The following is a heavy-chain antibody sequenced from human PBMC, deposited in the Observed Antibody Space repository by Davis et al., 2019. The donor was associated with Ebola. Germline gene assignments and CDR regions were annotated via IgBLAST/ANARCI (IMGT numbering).Heavy chain of an antibody. CDR2: IYHSGST. CDR1: GGSFSSYY. CDR3: ASLLTYYYDSSGYYRTAYFDY. V-gene: IGHV4-34*01. Sequence: MPGGSLRLSCAVYGGSFSSYYWSWIRQPPGKGLEWIGYIYHSGSTNYNPSLKSRVTISVDTSKNQFSLKLSSVTAADTAVYYCASLLTYYYDSSGYYRTAYFDYWGQGTLDTVSS. D-gene: IGHD3-22*01. J-gene: IGHJ4*02.